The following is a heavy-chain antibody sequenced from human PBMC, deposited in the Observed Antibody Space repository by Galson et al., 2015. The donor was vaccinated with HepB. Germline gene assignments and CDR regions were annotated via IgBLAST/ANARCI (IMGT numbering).Heavy chain of an antibody. CDR2: IDWDDDK. D-gene: IGHD2-2*01. CDR1: GFSLSTSAMR. V-gene: IGHV2-70*04. Sequence: PALVKPTQTLTLTCTFSGFSLSTSAMRVSWFRQPPGKALEWLVRIDWDDDKSFSTSLKSRLTISKDTSKNQVVLTMTNMDRVDTVTYYCAQIQGVAGYQRLFRPRKVDFWGQGTPVTVSS. J-gene: IGHJ4*02. CDR3: AQIQGVAGYQRLFRPRKVDF.